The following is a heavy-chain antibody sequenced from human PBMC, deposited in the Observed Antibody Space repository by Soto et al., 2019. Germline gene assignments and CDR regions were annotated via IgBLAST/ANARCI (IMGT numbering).Heavy chain of an antibody. D-gene: IGHD6-13*01. Sequence: QVQLVQSGAEVKKPGSSVKVSCKASGGTFSSYTISWVRQAPGQGLEWMGRIIPILGIANYAQKFQGRVTITADKSTSTAYMELSSLRSEDTAVYYCARTHLEAAGSWFDPWGQGTLVTVSS. CDR3: ARTHLEAAGSWFDP. J-gene: IGHJ5*02. CDR1: GGTFSSYT. V-gene: IGHV1-69*02. CDR2: IIPILGIA.